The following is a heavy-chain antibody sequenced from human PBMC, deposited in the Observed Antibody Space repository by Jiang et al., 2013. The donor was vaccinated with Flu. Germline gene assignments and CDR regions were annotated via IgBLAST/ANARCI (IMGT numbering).Heavy chain of an antibody. Sequence: PGRSLRLSCAASGFTFSSYAMHWVRQAPGKGLEWVAVISYDGSNKYYADSVKGRFTISRDNSKNTLYLQMNSLRAEDTAVYYCARDGVHGYFDYWGQGTLVTVSS. CDR3: ARDGVHGYFDY. V-gene: IGHV3-30-3*01. CDR2: ISYDGSNK. D-gene: IGHD2-8*01. CDR1: GFTFSSYA. J-gene: IGHJ4*02.